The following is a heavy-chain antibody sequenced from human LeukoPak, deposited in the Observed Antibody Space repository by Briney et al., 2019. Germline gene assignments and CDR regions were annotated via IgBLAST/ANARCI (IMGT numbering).Heavy chain of an antibody. CDR3: ARVRIAVAGLIFDH. D-gene: IGHD6-19*01. CDR2: IYYSGST. V-gene: IGHV4-59*01. CDR1: GASINSYY. J-gene: IGHJ4*02. Sequence: SETLSLTCTVSGASINSYYWSWIRQPPGKGLEWIGYIYYSGSTNYNPSLKSRVTISVDTSKNQFSLKLSSVTAADTAVYYCARVRIAVAGLIFDHWGQGTLVTVSS.